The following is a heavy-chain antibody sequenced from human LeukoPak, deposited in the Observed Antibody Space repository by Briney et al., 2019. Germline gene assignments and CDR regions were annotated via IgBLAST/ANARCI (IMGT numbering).Heavy chain of an antibody. Sequence: KTGGSLRLSCAASGFSFSTNTMNWVRQAPGKGLEWIGEINHSGSTNYNPSLKSRVTISVDTSKNQFSLKLSSVTAADTAVYYCARTTKYQFKWAGFDPWGQGTLVTVSS. CDR1: GFSFSTNT. J-gene: IGHJ5*02. D-gene: IGHD2-2*01. CDR3: ARTTKYQFKWAGFDP. CDR2: INHSGST. V-gene: IGHV4-34*01.